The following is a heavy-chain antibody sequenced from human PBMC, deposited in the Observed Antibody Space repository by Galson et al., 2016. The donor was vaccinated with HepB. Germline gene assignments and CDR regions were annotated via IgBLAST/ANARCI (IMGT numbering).Heavy chain of an antibody. CDR3: AKVLSDSSGYYRDPFDY. D-gene: IGHD3-22*01. J-gene: IGHJ4*03. CDR1: GFTFRSYA. Sequence: SLRLSCAASGFTFRSYAMSWVRQAPGKGLEWVSISSGNGGSTYYADSVKGRFTISRDNSKNSLYLQMNSLRAEDTAVYYCAKVLSDSSGYYRDPFDYWGTGAPVTVSS. CDR2: SSGNGGST. V-gene: IGHV3-23*01.